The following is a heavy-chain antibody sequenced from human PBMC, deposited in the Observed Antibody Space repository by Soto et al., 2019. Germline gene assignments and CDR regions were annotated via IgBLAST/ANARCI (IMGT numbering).Heavy chain of an antibody. Sequence: QVQLVRSGAEVKKPGASVKVSCKASGYTFTSYGISWVRQAPGQGLEWMGWISAYNGNTNYAQKLQGRVTMTTDTSTSTAYMELRSLRSDDTAVYYCARDRGIAAAGEQFYYYYYGMDVWGQGTTVTVSS. CDR3: ARDRGIAAAGEQFYYYYYGMDV. D-gene: IGHD6-13*01. J-gene: IGHJ6*02. CDR1: GYTFTSYG. V-gene: IGHV1-18*01. CDR2: ISAYNGNT.